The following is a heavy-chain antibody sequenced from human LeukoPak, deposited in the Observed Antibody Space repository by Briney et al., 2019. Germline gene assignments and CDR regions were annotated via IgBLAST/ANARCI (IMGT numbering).Heavy chain of an antibody. CDR3: VKEACGGDCYSGSDHY. V-gene: IGHV3-64D*06. J-gene: IGHJ4*02. D-gene: IGHD2-21*02. CDR2: ISSNGGST. CDR1: GFTFSSYA. Sequence: PGGSLRLSCSASGFTFSSYAMHWVRQAPGEGLEYVSAISSNGGSTYYADSVKGRFTIYRDNSKNTLYLQMSSLRAEDTAVYYCVKEACGGDCYSGSDHYWGQGTLVTVSS.